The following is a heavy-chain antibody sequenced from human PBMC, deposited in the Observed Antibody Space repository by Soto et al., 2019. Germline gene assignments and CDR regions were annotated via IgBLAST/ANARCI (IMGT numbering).Heavy chain of an antibody. D-gene: IGHD6-13*01. J-gene: IGHJ3*02. V-gene: IGHV3-11*01. CDR3: AREHQQLQNAFDI. Sequence: GGSLRLSCAASGFTFSDYYMSWIRQAPGKGLEWVSYISSSGSTIYYADSVKGRFTISRDNAKNSLYLQMNSLRAEDTAVYYCAREHQQLQNAFDIWGQGTMVTVSS. CDR1: GFTFSDYY. CDR2: ISSSGSTI.